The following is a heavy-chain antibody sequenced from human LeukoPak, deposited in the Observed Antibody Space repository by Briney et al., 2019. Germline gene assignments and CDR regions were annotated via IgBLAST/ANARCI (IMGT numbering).Heavy chain of an antibody. CDR1: GFTFDRFT. D-gene: IGHD2-21*02. CDR3: AKEVDCPSDCLFFHS. Sequence: GGSLRLSCAASGFTFDRFTIHWVRQIPGKGLEWVSLINRRGHTFYADSVRGRFTISRDNNRNSVFLQMDSLRPEDTALYHCAKEVDCPSDCLFFHSWGQGTLVTVSS. CDR2: INRRGHT. V-gene: IGHV3-43*01. J-gene: IGHJ4*02.